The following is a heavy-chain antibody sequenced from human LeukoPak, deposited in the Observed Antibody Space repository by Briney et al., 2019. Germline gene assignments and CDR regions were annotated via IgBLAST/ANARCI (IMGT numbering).Heavy chain of an antibody. V-gene: IGHV1-2*02. CDR2: INPNSGGT. Sequence: GASVKVSCKASGYTFTGYYMHWVRQAPGQGLEWMGWINPNSGGTNYAQKFQGRVTMTRDTSISTAYMELSSLRSEDTAVYYCASRSSGLVGAFDIWGQGTMVTVSS. CDR1: GYTFTGYY. D-gene: IGHD3-10*01. CDR3: ASRSSGLVGAFDI. J-gene: IGHJ3*02.